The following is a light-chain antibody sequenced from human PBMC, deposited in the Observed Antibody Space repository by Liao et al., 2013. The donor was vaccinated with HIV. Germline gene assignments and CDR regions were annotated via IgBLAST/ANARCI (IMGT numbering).Light chain of an antibody. CDR3: QAWDSSAEVV. J-gene: IGLJ2*01. CDR1: KLGDKY. V-gene: IGLV3-1*01. CDR2: QDN. Sequence: SYDLTQSSSVSVSPGQTASITCSGDKLGDKYVCWYQKKAGQSPLLLICQDNIRPSGIPERFSGSNSGNTATLTISGTQPVDEAEYFCQAWDSSAEVVFGGGTTLTVL.